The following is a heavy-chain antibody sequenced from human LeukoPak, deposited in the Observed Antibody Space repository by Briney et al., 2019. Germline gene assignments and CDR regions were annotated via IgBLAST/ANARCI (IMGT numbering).Heavy chain of an antibody. J-gene: IGHJ4*02. D-gene: IGHD3-16*02. Sequence: AGGSLRLSCAAYGFTFGSYSMNWVRQAPGKGLEWVSSISSSSSNIYYADSVKGRFTISRDNAKNSLYLQMNSLRAEDTAVYYCARAIPISYYDYVWGSYRAGIDYWGQGTLVTVSS. CDR2: ISSSSSNI. V-gene: IGHV3-21*01. CDR3: ARAIPISYYDYVWGSYRAGIDY. CDR1: GFTFGSYS.